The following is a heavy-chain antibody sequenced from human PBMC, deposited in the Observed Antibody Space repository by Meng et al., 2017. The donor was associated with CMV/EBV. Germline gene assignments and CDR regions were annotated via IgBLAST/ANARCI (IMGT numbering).Heavy chain of an antibody. V-gene: IGHV3-33*01. J-gene: IGHJ6*02. CDR3: ARDPREDTKTTVTTKRAYYYGMDV. Sequence: GESLKISCAASGFTFSSYGMHWVRQAPGKGLEWVAVIWYDGSNKYYADSVKGRFTISRDNSKNTLYLQMNSLRAEDTAVYYCARDPREDTKTTVTTKRAYYYGMDVWGQGTTVTVSS. CDR1: GFTFSSYG. CDR2: IWYDGSNK. D-gene: IGHD4-11*01.